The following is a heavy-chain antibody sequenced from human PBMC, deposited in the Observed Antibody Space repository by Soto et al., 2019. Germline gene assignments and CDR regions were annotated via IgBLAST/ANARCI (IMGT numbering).Heavy chain of an antibody. CDR1: GGSISSSNW. Sequence: QVQLQESGPGLVKPSGTLSLTCAVSGGSISSSNWWSWVRQPPGKGLEWIGEIYHSGSTNYNPSLKRRVTISVDKSKNQFSLKLSSVTAADTAVYYCARAPWDLHQNLFFDYWGQGTLVTVSS. CDR2: IYHSGST. V-gene: IGHV4-4*02. CDR3: ARAPWDLHQNLFFDY. D-gene: IGHD1-26*01. J-gene: IGHJ4*02.